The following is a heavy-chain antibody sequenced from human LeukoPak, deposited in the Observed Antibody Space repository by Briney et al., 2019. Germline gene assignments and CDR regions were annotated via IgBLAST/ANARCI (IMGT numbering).Heavy chain of an antibody. Sequence: PGGSLRLSCAASGFTFSSYGMSWVRQAPGKGLEWISYISSSSSSLSYADSVEGRVTISRDNAKNSLYLHMNSLRAEDTAVYYCAANLGYGSGHLNWGQGTLVTVSS. CDR3: AANLGYGSGHLN. CDR1: GFTFSSYG. CDR2: ISSSSSSL. J-gene: IGHJ4*02. V-gene: IGHV3-48*01. D-gene: IGHD3-10*01.